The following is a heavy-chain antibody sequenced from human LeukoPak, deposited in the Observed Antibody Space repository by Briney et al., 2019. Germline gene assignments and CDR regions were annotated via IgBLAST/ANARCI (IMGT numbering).Heavy chain of an antibody. D-gene: IGHD2-8*01. Sequence: ASVKVSCKASGYTFTGYYMHWVRQAPGQGLEWMGWINPNSGGTNYAQKFQGRVTMTRETCISTAYKELSRLRSDDTAVYYCARDLRYCTNGVCSYYYYGMDVWGQGTTVTVSS. V-gene: IGHV1-2*02. CDR3: ARDLRYCTNGVCSYYYYGMDV. J-gene: IGHJ6*02. CDR2: INPNSGGT. CDR1: GYTFTGYY.